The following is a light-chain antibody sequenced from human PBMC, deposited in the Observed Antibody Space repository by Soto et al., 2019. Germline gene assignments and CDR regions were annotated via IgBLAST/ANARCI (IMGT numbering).Light chain of an antibody. Sequence: IQVTQTTTSLSASVGDRVTMTCRTNQSISFWLNWYQQKPGTVPKRLIYSASSLQSGVPSRFSGSGSETEFTLTFSIFQPEDFTTYCSLHHSDFLFPFGQGT. CDR3: LHHSDFLFP. J-gene: IGKJ2*01. V-gene: IGKV1-17*01. CDR1: QSISFW. CDR2: SAS.